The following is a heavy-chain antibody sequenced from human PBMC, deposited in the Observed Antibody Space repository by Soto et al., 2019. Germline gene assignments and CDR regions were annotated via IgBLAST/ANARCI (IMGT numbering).Heavy chain of an antibody. D-gene: IGHD6-13*01. V-gene: IGHV3-23*01. Sequence: GGSLRLSCAASGFTFSSYAMSWVRQAPGKGLEWVSAISGSGGSTYYADSVKGRFTISRDNSKNTLYLQMNSLRAEDTAVYYCAKLRGYSSSWPLTKDDYWGQGTLVTVSS. J-gene: IGHJ4*02. CDR3: AKLRGYSSSWPLTKDDY. CDR2: ISGSGGST. CDR1: GFTFSSYA.